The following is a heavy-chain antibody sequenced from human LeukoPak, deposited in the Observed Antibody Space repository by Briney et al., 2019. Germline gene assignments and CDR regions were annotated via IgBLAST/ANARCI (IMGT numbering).Heavy chain of an antibody. J-gene: IGHJ4*02. CDR1: GFTFSVYN. CDR2: ISITGGYT. Sequence: GGSLRLSCAGSGFTFSVYNMGWVRQTPGRGREWVSAISITGGYTKDADSVKGRFTISRDTPQNTLFLQMHSLRADDTAVYYCAKKPATIMFPFDIWGQGTVVTVSP. CDR3: AKKPATIMFPFDI. D-gene: IGHD5-24*01. V-gene: IGHV3-23*01.